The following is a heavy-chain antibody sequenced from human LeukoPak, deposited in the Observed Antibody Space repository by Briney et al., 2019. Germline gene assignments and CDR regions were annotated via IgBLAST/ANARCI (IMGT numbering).Heavy chain of an antibody. Sequence: GGSLRLSCSASGFTFSTSWMHWVRQAPGKGLEWVSSISSSSSYIYYADSVKGRFTISRDNAKNSLYLQMNSLRVEDTAVYYCASSRYSSSSNFDYWGQGTLVTVSS. CDR3: ASSRYSSSSNFDY. CDR1: GFTFSTSW. V-gene: IGHV3-21*01. D-gene: IGHD6-6*01. J-gene: IGHJ4*02. CDR2: ISSSSSYI.